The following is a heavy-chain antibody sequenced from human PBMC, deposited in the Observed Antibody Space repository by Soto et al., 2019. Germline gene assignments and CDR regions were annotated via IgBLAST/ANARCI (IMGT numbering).Heavy chain of an antibody. CDR2: IIPIFGTA. V-gene: IGHV1-69*01. CDR1: GGTFSSYA. Sequence: QVQLVQSGAEVKKPGSLVKVSCKASGGTFSSYAISWVRQAPGQGLEWMGGIIPIFGTANYAQKFQGRVTITADESTSTAYMELSSLRSEDTAVYYCAREFTYYYDSSGYYPYYFDYWGQGTLVTVSS. CDR3: AREFTYYYDSSGYYPYYFDY. D-gene: IGHD3-22*01. J-gene: IGHJ4*02.